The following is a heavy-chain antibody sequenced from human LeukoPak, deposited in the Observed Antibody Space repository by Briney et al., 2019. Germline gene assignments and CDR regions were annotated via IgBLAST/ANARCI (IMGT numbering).Heavy chain of an antibody. CDR2: IRGNGATT. V-gene: IGHV3-23*01. D-gene: IGHD6-19*01. CDR3: AKAYHDSGCLIDY. Sequence: PGGSLRLSYAASGFTFSSYSMNWVRQAPGKGLEWVAAIRGNGATTDYADSVKGRFTISRDNSKSTLYLQMNSLRAEDTAVYYCAKAYHDSGCLIDYWGQGTLVTVSS. CDR1: GFTFSSYS. J-gene: IGHJ4*02.